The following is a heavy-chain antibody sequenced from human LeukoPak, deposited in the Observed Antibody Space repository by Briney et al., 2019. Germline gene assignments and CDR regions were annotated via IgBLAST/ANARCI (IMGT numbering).Heavy chain of an antibody. D-gene: IGHD6-25*01. CDR3: ARVPSGGDKFDP. V-gene: IGHV1-18*01. Sequence: ASVKVSCKASGYTFTSYGISWVRQAPGQGLEWMGWISAYNGNTNYAQKFQGRVTMTRNTSISIAYMELSSPRSEDTAVYYCARVPSGGDKFDPWGQGTLVTVSS. J-gene: IGHJ5*02. CDR2: ISAYNGNT. CDR1: GYTFTSYG.